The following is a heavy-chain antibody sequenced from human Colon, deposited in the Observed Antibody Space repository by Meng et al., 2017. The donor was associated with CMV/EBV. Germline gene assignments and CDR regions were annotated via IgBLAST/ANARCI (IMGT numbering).Heavy chain of an antibody. CDR3: AKDISPVGGSTGYHGMDV. CDR2: IGTAGDT. D-gene: IGHD1-7*01. Sequence: GGSLRLSCAASGFTFSSYDMHWVRQATGKGLEWVSAIGTAGDTYYPGSVKGRFTISRENAKNSLYLQMNGLRDEDTALYYCAKDISPVGGSTGYHGMDVWGQGTTVTVSS. V-gene: IGHV3-13*01. CDR1: GFTFSSYD. J-gene: IGHJ6*02.